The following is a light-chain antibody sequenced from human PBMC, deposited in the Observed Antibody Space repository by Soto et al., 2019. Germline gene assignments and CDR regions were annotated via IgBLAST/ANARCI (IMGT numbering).Light chain of an antibody. V-gene: IGKV1-8*01. J-gene: IGKJ3*01. Sequence: AIRMTQSPSSLSASTGDRVTITCRASQGISSYLAWYQQKPGKAPKLLIYAASTLQSGVPSRFSGSGSGTDFTLTISCLQSDDFATYYCQQYYSYPFTCGPGTKVDIK. CDR2: AAS. CDR3: QQYYSYPFT. CDR1: QGISSY.